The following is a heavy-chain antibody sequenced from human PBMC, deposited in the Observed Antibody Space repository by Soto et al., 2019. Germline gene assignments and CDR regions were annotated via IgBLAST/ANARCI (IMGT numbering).Heavy chain of an antibody. Sequence: EVQLVESGGGLVQPGGSLRLSCAASGFTFSNYWMTWVRQAPGTGLEWVANIKQDGSEEYYVDSVKGRFTISSDNAKNSLYLEMNSLRAADTAMYYCARSGTSRTGGFDPGGQGTLVTVSS. CDR3: ARSGTSRTGGFDP. J-gene: IGHJ5*02. CDR1: GFTFSNYW. V-gene: IGHV3-7*01. D-gene: IGHD3-3*02. CDR2: IKQDGSEE.